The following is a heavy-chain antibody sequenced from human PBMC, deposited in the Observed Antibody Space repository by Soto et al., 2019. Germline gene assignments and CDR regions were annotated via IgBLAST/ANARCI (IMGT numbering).Heavy chain of an antibody. J-gene: IGHJ6*02. CDR3: ARGRGYYGSGSYSSPLYYYYYGMDV. V-gene: IGHV1-69*01. Sequence: QVQLVQSGAEVKKPGSSVKVSCKASGGTFSSYAISWVRQAPGQGLEWMGGLIPIFGTANYAQKFQGRVTINADESRSTAYMELSSLRSEDTAVYYCARGRGYYGSGSYSSPLYYYYYGMDVWGQGTTVTVSS. CDR2: LIPIFGTA. D-gene: IGHD3-10*01. CDR1: GGTFSSYA.